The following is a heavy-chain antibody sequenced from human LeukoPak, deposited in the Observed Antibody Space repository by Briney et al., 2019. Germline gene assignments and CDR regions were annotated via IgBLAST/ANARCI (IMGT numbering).Heavy chain of an antibody. D-gene: IGHD6-25*01. CDR3: ARELSGHDAFDM. J-gene: IGHJ3*02. CDR1: RFTFRNYE. V-gene: IGHV3-48*03. CDR2: IGSGGGTT. Sequence: PWGSLRLSCLASRFTFRNYEMNWVRQAPGKGPEWVSYIGSGGGTTYYADSVKGRFLISRDNAKNSLYLQMNSLRVEDTAVYYCARELSGHDAFDMWGQGTRVTVSS.